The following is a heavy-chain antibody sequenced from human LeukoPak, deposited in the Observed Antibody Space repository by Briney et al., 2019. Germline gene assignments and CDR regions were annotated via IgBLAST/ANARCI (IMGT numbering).Heavy chain of an antibody. CDR2: ISSSSSYI. CDR1: GFTFSSYS. J-gene: IGHJ4*02. CDR3: ARVQYSSSFDDY. Sequence: PGGSLRLSCAASGFTFSSYSMDWVRQAPGKGLEWVSSISSSSSYIYYADSVKGRFTISRDNAKNSLYLQMNSLRAEDTAVYYCARVQYSSSFDDYWGQGTLVTVSS. D-gene: IGHD6-6*01. V-gene: IGHV3-21*01.